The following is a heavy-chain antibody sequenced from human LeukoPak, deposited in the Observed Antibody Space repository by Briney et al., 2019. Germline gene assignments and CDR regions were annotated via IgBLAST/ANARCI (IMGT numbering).Heavy chain of an antibody. J-gene: IGHJ4*02. V-gene: IGHV1-69*05. CDR1: GYTFTSYG. Sequence: GASVKVSCKASGYTFTSYGISWVRQAPGQGLEWMGRIIPIFGTANYAQKFQGRVTITTDESTSTAYMELSSLRSEDTAVYYCARDKLWGWDTAMVDFDYWGQGTLVTVSS. CDR2: IIPIFGTA. D-gene: IGHD5-18*01. CDR3: ARDKLWGWDTAMVDFDY.